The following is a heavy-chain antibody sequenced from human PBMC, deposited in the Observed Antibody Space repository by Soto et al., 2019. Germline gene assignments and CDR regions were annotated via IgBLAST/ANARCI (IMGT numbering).Heavy chain of an antibody. J-gene: IGHJ5*02. CDR1: GYIFTNND. CDR3: ARMATFGSLNWFDP. Sequence: GASVKVSCKASGYIFTNNDVSWVRQATGQGLEWMGWVNPGSGDTGYAQKFQGRVTMTRDISTATAYMELSSLRSDDTAIYYCARMATFGSLNWFDPWGQGTLVTAPQ. D-gene: IGHD3-16*01. V-gene: IGHV1-8*01. CDR2: VNPGSGDT.